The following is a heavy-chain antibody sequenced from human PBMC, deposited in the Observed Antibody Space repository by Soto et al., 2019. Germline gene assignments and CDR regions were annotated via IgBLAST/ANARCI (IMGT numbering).Heavy chain of an antibody. D-gene: IGHD4-17*01. Sequence: SETLSLTCTVSGGSISSSSYYWGWIRQPPGKGLEWIGSIYYSGSTYYNPSLKSRVTISVDTSKNQFSLKLSSVTAADTAVYYCARHCKSYGGPTYYYYMDVWGKGTTVTVSS. V-gene: IGHV4-39*01. J-gene: IGHJ6*03. CDR3: ARHCKSYGGPTYYYYMDV. CDR2: IYYSGST. CDR1: GGSISSSSYY.